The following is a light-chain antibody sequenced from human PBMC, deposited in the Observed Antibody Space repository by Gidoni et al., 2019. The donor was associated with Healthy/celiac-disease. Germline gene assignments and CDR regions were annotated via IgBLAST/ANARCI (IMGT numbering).Light chain of an antibody. Sequence: EIVLTQSPGTLSMSPGESATLSCRASQRVSSSYLAWYQQKPGQAPRLLIYGASSRATGLPDRFSGSGSGTDFTLTISRLEPEDFAVYYCQQYGSSPRTFGQGTKVEIK. CDR2: GAS. J-gene: IGKJ1*01. V-gene: IGKV3-20*01. CDR1: QRVSSSY. CDR3: QQYGSSPRT.